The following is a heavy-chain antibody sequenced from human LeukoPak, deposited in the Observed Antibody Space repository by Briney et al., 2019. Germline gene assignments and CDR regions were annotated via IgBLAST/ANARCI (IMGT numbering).Heavy chain of an antibody. CDR3: ARTDGYKSVPDF. J-gene: IGHJ4*02. V-gene: IGHV3-48*02. Sequence: GGSLRLSCAASGFTVSSYSMNWVRQAPGRGLEWVSYISSSSSTIYYADSVKGRFTISRDNAKNSLYLQMNSLRDEDTAVYYCARTDGYKSVPDFWGRGTLVTVSS. D-gene: IGHD5-24*01. CDR1: GFTVSSYS. CDR2: ISSSSSTI.